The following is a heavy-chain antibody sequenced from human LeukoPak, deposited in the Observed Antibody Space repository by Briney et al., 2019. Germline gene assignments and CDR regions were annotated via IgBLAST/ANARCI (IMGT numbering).Heavy chain of an antibody. Sequence: GGSLRLSCAASGFTFSSYGMHWVRQAPGKGLEWVAVISYDGSNKYYADSVKGRFTISRDNSKNTLYLQMNSLRAEDTAVYYCAKSYGSGSFFIPRTPPDYWGQGTLVTVSS. CDR2: ISYDGSNK. CDR1: GFTFSSYG. D-gene: IGHD3-10*01. CDR3: AKSYGSGSFFIPRTPPDY. V-gene: IGHV3-30*18. J-gene: IGHJ4*02.